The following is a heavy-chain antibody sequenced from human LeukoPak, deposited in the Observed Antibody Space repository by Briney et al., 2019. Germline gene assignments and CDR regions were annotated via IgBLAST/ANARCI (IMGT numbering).Heavy chain of an antibody. V-gene: IGHV4-4*07. J-gene: IGHJ4*02. CDR1: GGTISSYF. Sequence: MSSETLSLTCTVSGGTISSYFWSWIRQPAGKGLEWIGRIYTSGSTDYNPSLKSRVTLSVDTSKNQFSLKLSSVTAADTAVYYCARGASGNYHYFDYWGQGTLVTVSS. D-gene: IGHD1-26*01. CDR3: ARGASGNYHYFDY. CDR2: IYTSGST.